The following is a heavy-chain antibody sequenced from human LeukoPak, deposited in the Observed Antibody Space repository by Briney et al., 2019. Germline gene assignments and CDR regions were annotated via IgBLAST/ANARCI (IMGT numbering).Heavy chain of an antibody. D-gene: IGHD2-15*01. V-gene: IGHV3-11*01. Sequence: GGSLRLSCAASGFTFSDYYMSWIRQAPGKGLEWVSYISSSGSTIYYADSVKGRFTISRDNAKNSLYLQMNSLGAEDTAVYYCARAPRLKWPYYFDYWGQGTLVTVSS. CDR1: GFTFSDYY. J-gene: IGHJ4*02. CDR2: ISSSGSTI. CDR3: ARAPRLKWPYYFDY.